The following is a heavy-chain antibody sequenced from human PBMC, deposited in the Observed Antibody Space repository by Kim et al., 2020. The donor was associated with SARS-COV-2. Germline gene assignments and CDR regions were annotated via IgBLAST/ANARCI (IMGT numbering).Heavy chain of an antibody. J-gene: IGHJ4*02. CDR3: ARHGLDEYTTLDY. D-gene: IGHD1-1*01. V-gene: IGHV4-39*01. Sequence: NNNPTLKCQVPIAVDPSKNQFSLKLTPVTAADTAVYYCARHGLDEYTTLDYWGQGTLVTVSS.